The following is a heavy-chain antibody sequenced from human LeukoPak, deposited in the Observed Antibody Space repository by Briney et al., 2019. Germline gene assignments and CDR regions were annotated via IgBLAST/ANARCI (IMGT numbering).Heavy chain of an antibody. CDR1: GYTFTRYD. V-gene: IGHV1-8*03. D-gene: IGHD4-17*01. CDR3: ARANGDLDY. Sequence: ASVKVSCKASGYTFTRYDINWVRQATGQGLEWMGWINPNSGNRGYAQKFQGRVTITGDTSINTAYMELSSLRSDDTAVYYCARANGDLDYWGQGTLVTVSS. J-gene: IGHJ4*02. CDR2: INPNSGNR.